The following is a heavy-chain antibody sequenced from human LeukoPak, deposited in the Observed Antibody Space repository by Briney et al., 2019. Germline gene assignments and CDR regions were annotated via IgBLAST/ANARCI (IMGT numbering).Heavy chain of an antibody. CDR2: IIPILGIA. V-gene: IGHV1-69*04. D-gene: IGHD1-26*01. Sequence: SVKVSCKASGGTFSSYAISWVRQAPGQGLEWMGRIIPILGIANYAQKFQGRVTITADKSTSTAYMELSSLRSEDTAAYYCARMYSGSYGGIDFWGQGTLVTVSS. J-gene: IGHJ4*02. CDR1: GGTFSSYA. CDR3: ARMYSGSYGGIDF.